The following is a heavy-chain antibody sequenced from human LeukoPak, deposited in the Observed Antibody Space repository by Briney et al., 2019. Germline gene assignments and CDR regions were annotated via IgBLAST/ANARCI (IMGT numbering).Heavy chain of an antibody. CDR1: GGSISSSSYY. D-gene: IGHD3-10*01. Sequence: PSETLSLTCTVSGGSISSSSYYWGWIRQPPGKGLEWIGRIYYSGSTYYHPSLKSRFTISVDTSKNQFSLKLSSVTAADTAVYYCARVDGRYYYGSGSYSLALDAFDIWGQGTMVTVSS. J-gene: IGHJ3*02. CDR3: ARVDGRYYYGSGSYSLALDAFDI. CDR2: IYYSGST. V-gene: IGHV4-39*07.